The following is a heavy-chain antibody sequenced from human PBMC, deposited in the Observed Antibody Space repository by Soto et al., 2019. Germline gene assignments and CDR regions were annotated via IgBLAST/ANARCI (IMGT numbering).Heavy chain of an antibody. J-gene: IGHJ6*02. D-gene: IGHD2-15*01. CDR3: ARVWLLRVLNGMDV. CDR1: GVSISSSNW. CDR2: IYHSGST. V-gene: IGHV4-4*02. Sequence: SEPLSLTCAVSGVSISSSNWWSGVRQPPGKGLEWIGEIYHSGSTNYNPSLKSRVTISVDKSKNQFSLKLSSVTAADTAVYYCARVWLLRVLNGMDVWGQGTTVTVSS.